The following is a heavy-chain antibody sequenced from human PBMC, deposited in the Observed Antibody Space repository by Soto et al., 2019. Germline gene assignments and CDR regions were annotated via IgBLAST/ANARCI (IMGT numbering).Heavy chain of an antibody. D-gene: IGHD3-3*01. CDR3: ATMEWFLTVMI. CDR1: GFTFSSHA. V-gene: IGHV3-23*01. J-gene: IGHJ4*02. CDR2: VRESNDNT. Sequence: EVQLLESGGGLVQRGGSLILSCAGSGFTFSSHAMSWVRQAPGKGLEWVSAVRESNDNTHYADSVRGRFTVSRDNSENTVYLQMNSLRAEDTALYYCATMEWFLTVMICGQGTLVTVSS.